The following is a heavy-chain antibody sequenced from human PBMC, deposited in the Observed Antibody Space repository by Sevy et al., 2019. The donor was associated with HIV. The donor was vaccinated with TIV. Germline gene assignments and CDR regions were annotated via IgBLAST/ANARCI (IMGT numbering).Heavy chain of an antibody. CDR3: AREGYSSSWNYYYGMDV. V-gene: IGHV3-33*01. D-gene: IGHD6-13*01. CDR2: IWYDGSNK. CDR1: GFTFSSYG. Sequence: GGYLRLSCAASGFTFSSYGMHWVRQAPGKGLEWVAVIWYDGSNKYYADSVKGRFTISRDNSKNTLYLQMNSLRAEDTAVYYCAREGYSSSWNYYYGMDVWGQGTTVIVSS. J-gene: IGHJ6*02.